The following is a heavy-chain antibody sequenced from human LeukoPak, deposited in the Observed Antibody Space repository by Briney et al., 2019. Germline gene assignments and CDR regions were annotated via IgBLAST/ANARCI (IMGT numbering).Heavy chain of an antibody. D-gene: IGHD3-10*01. J-gene: IGHJ4*02. Sequence: PGGSLRLSCAASGFTFSGSAMHWVRQASGKGLEWVGRIRSKANSYATAYAASVKGRFTISRDNSKNTLYLQMNSLRAEDMAVYYCAKDSYYGSGSYYRLEYYFDYWGQGTLVTVSS. CDR1: GFTFSGSA. CDR2: IRSKANSYAT. V-gene: IGHV3-73*01. CDR3: AKDSYYGSGSYYRLEYYFDY.